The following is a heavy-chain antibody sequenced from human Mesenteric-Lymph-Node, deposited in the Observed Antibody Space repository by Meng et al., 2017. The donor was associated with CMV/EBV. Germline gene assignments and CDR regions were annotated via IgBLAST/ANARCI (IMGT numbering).Heavy chain of an antibody. CDR3: AKGDGDYVRYYYYGMDV. CDR1: GFTFSSFS. CDR2: ISGSGGST. Sequence: GESLKISCAASGFTFSSFSMNWVRRAPGKGLEWVSAISGSGGSTYYADSVKGRFTISRDNSKNTLYLQMNSLRAEDTAVYYCAKGDGDYVRYYYYGMDVWGQGTTVTVSS. D-gene: IGHD4-17*01. V-gene: IGHV3-23*01. J-gene: IGHJ6*02.